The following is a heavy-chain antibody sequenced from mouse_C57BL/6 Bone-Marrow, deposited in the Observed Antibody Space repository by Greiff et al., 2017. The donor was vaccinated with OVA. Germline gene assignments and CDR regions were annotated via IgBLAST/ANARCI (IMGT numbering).Heavy chain of an antibody. D-gene: IGHD2-1*01. J-gene: IGHJ3*01. CDR2: ISDDGSYT. CDR3: ARATMVTPFAY. CDR1: GFTFSSYA. V-gene: IGHV5-4*01. Sequence: EVLLVESGGGLVKPGGSLKLSCAASGFTFSSYAMSWVRQTPEKRLEWVATISDDGSYTYYPDNVKGRFTISRDNAKNNLYLQMSHLKSEDTAMYYCARATMVTPFAYWGQGTLVTVSA.